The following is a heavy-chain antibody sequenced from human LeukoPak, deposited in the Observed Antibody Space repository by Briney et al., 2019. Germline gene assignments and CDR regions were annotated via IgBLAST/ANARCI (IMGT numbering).Heavy chain of an antibody. Sequence: AGGSLRLSCAASGFTFSSYAMSWFRQVPGKGLEWVSAISGSGGSTYYADSVKGRFTISRDNSKNTLYLQMNSLRAEDTAVYYCAKSMVPRYGDLAPDAFDIWGQGTMVTVSS. CDR1: GFTFSSYA. D-gene: IGHD4-17*01. V-gene: IGHV3-23*01. CDR3: AKSMVPRYGDLAPDAFDI. CDR2: ISGSGGST. J-gene: IGHJ3*02.